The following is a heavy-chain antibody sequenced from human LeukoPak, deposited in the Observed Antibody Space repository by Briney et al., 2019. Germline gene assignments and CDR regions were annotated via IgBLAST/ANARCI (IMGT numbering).Heavy chain of an antibody. CDR3: ARANSYYDFWSGYDYYYYMDV. CDR1: GYTFTSYY. J-gene: IGHJ6*03. V-gene: IGHV1-46*01. Sequence: ASVKVSCKASGYTFTSYYMHWVRQAPGQGLEWMGIINPSGGSTSYAQKFQGRVTMTRDMSTSTGYMELSSLRSEDTAVYYCARANSYYDFWSGYDYYYYMDVWGKGTTVTVSS. CDR2: INPSGGST. D-gene: IGHD3-3*01.